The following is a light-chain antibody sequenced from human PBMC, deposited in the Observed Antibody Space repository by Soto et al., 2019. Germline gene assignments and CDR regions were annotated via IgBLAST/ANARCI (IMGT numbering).Light chain of an antibody. CDR2: EVN. CDR3: SSFTNSLTLV. CDR1: STDVGTYNY. Sequence: QSALTQPPSASGSPGQSITISCTGTSTDVGTYNYVSWYQQHPGKAPKLLIYEVNKRPSGVPDRFSGSKSGNTASLTVSGLQADDEADYYCSSFTNSLTLVFGGGTKLTVL. J-gene: IGLJ3*02. V-gene: IGLV2-8*01.